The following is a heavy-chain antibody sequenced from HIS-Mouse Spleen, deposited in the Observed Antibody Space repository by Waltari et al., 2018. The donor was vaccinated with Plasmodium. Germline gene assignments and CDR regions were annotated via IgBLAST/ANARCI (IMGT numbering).Heavy chain of an antibody. V-gene: IGHV2-70*15. CDR3: ARTTYSSSSAKYYYYGMDV. Sequence: QVTLRESGPALVKPTQTLTLTCTFSGFSPSTSGMCVSWIRQPPGKALEWLARIDWDDDKYYSTSLKTKLTISKDTSKNHVVLTMTNMDPVDTATYYCARTTYSSSSAKYYYYGMDVWGQGTTVTVSS. CDR2: IDWDDDK. D-gene: IGHD6-6*01. J-gene: IGHJ6*02. CDR1: GFSPSTSGMC.